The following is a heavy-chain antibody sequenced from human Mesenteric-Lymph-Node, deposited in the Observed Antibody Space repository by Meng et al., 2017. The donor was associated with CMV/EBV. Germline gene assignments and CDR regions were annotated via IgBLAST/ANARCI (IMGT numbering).Heavy chain of an antibody. CDR1: GCSISSSNW. V-gene: IGHV4-4*02. J-gene: IGHJ4*02. CDR3: ARRLDDFWRGYPFDY. Sequence: SGCSISSSNWWSWVRQSPGKGLEWIGEIYHSRGTYYNPSLKSRVTVSVDKSKNQFSLKLSSVTAADTAVYYCARRLDDFWRGYPFDYWGQGTLVTVSS. D-gene: IGHD3-3*01. CDR2: IYHSRGT.